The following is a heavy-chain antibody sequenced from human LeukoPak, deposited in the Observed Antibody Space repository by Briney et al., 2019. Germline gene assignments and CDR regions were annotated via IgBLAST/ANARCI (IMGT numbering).Heavy chain of an antibody. V-gene: IGHV4-39*07. CDR3: ARGRHSSSSPLYYFDY. CDR1: SGSISTSNYY. Sequence: SETLSLTCTVSSGSISTSNYYWGWVRQPPGKALEWIGNIFYSGSTYYSPSLKSRVTISLDTSRNQFSLKLNSVTAADTAVYYCARGRHSSSSPLYYFDYWGQGTLVTVSS. CDR2: IFYSGST. D-gene: IGHD6-6*01. J-gene: IGHJ4*02.